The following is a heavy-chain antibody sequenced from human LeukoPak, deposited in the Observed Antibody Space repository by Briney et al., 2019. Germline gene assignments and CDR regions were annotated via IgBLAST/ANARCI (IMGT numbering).Heavy chain of an antibody. Sequence: ASVKVSCKASGYTFTTYYMHWVRQAPGQGLEWMGIINPSGGSTNYAQKFQGRVTITADESTSTAYMELSSLRSEDTAVYYCARPLVEMATISYYYYGMDVWGQGTLVTVSS. CDR2: INPSGGST. J-gene: IGHJ6*02. CDR3: ARPLVEMATISYYYYGMDV. V-gene: IGHV1-46*01. CDR1: GYTFTTYY. D-gene: IGHD5-24*01.